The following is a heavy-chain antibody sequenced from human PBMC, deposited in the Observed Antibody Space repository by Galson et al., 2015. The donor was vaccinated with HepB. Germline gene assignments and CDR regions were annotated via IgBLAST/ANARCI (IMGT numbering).Heavy chain of an antibody. CDR3: ARLGGYYDSWGWFDP. CDR2: IDPSDSYT. J-gene: IGHJ5*02. V-gene: IGHV5-10-1*01. Sequence: QSGAEVKKPGESLRISCKGPGYSFTSYWISWVRQMPGKGLEWMGRIDPSDSYTNYSPSFQGHVTISADKSISTAYLQWSSLKASDTAMYYCARLGGYYDSWGWFDPWGQATLVTVSS. CDR1: GYSFTSYW. D-gene: IGHD3-22*01.